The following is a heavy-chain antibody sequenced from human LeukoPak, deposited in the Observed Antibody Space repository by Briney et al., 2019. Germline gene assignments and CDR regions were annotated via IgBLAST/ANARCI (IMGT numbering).Heavy chain of an antibody. CDR3: ARVSGDDFDY. D-gene: IGHD4-17*01. J-gene: IGHJ4*02. CDR1: GFTFYDYG. V-gene: IGHV3-20*04. Sequence: GGSLRLSCAASGFTFYDYGMSWVRQAPGKGVEGVSGINWNGGSTDYADSVKGRFTISRDNAKNSLYLQMNSLRAEDTALYYCARVSGDDFDYWGQGTLVTVSS. CDR2: INWNGGST.